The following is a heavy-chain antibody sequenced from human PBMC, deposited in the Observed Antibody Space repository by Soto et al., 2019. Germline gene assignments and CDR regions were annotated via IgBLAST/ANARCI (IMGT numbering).Heavy chain of an antibody. V-gene: IGHV1-18*01. J-gene: IGHJ4*02. CDR3: ATDCSSTSCYVASYY. D-gene: IGHD2-2*01. CDR2: ISAYNGNT. CDR1: GYTFTSYG. Sequence: QVQLVQSGAEVKKPGASVKVSCKASGYTFTSYGISWVRQAPGQGLEWMGWISAYNGNTNYAQKLQGRVTMTTDTSTSTAYMELRSRRSDDTAVYYCATDCSSTSCYVASYYWGQGTLVTVSS.